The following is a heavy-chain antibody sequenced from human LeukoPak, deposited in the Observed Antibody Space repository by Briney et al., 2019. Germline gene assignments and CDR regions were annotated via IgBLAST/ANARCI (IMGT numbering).Heavy chain of an antibody. CDR2: IYHSGST. CDR3: ATAGSYRPEYFQH. V-gene: IGHV4-38-2*02. J-gene: IGHJ1*01. Sequence: SETLSLTCSVSDYSISSGYYWGWIRQPPGKGLEWIGSIYHSGSTYYTPSLKSRVTVSVDMSKNQFSLKLSSVTAADTAVYYCATAGSYRPEYFQHWGQGTLVTVSS. CDR1: DYSISSGYY. D-gene: IGHD1-26*01.